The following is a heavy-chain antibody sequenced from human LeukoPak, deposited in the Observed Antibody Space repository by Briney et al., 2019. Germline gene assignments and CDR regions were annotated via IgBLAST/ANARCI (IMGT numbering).Heavy chain of an antibody. V-gene: IGHV3-49*04. D-gene: IGHD3-3*01. CDR1: GFTFSDYS. Sequence: GGSLRLSCRTSGFTFSDYSMIWVRQAPGKGLEWVGVITSIAYGGTTEHAASVKDRFTISRDDSKSVAYLDMYSLKTEDTGVYYCTRDASYYDFWSGYSNWGQGTLVTVSS. CDR3: TRDASYYDFWSGYSN. J-gene: IGHJ4*02. CDR2: ITSIAYGGTT.